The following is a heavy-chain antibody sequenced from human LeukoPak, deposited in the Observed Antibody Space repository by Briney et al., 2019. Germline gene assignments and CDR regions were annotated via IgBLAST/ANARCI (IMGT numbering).Heavy chain of an antibody. J-gene: IGHJ3*02. CDR3: ARSDGYGLVGI. CDR1: GGSMSNYY. D-gene: IGHD3-10*01. V-gene: IGHV4-59*01. CDR2: VYYSGTT. Sequence: SETLSLTCTVSGGSMSNYYWDWIRQPPGKGLEWVGDVYYSGTTNYNPSLKSRVSMSVDTSKTQFSLKLSSVTAADTAVYYCARSDGYGLVGIWGQGTMVTVSS.